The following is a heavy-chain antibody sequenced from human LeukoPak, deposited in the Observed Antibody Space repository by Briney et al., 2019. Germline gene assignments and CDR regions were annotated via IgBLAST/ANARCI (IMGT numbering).Heavy chain of an antibody. J-gene: IGHJ4*02. V-gene: IGHV3-64*01. CDR2: INNNGGNT. CDR3: ARRDWNDQSYFDY. D-gene: IGHD1-1*01. Sequence: PGGSLRLSCAASGFIFSSYAMHWVRQAPGKGLEYISAINNNGGNTYYANSVKGRFTISRDNSKNTMYLQMGSLRAEDMGVYFCARRDWNDQSYFDYWGQGTLVTVSS. CDR1: GFIFSSYA.